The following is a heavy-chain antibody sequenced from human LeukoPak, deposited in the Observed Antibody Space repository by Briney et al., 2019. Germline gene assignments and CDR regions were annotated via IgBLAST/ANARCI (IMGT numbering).Heavy chain of an antibody. J-gene: IGHJ4*02. D-gene: IGHD6-19*01. CDR3: ARAGGAPDSSGWYVFDY. Sequence: ASVKVSCKASGYTFTGYYMHWVRQAPGQGLEWMGWINPNSGGTNYAQMFQGWVTMTRDTSISTAYMELSRLRSDDTAVYYCARAGGAPDSSGWYVFDYWGQGTLVTVSS. V-gene: IGHV1-2*04. CDR2: INPNSGGT. CDR1: GYTFTGYY.